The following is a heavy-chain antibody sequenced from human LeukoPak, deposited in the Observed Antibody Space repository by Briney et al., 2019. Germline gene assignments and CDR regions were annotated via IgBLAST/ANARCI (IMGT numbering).Heavy chain of an antibody. CDR1: GFTFSCYS. CDR2: ISSSSSTI. V-gene: IGHV3-48*01. J-gene: IGHJ4*02. CDR3: AGDLHSYGY. D-gene: IGHD5-18*01. Sequence: PGGSLRLSCAASGFTFSCYSMNWVRQAPGKGLEWVSYISSSSSTIYYADSVKGRFTISRDNAKNSLYLQMNSLRAEDTAVYYCAGDLHSYGYWGQGTLVTVSS.